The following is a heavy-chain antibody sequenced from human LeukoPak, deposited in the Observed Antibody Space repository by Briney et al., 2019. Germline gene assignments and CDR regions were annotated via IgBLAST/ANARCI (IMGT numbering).Heavy chain of an antibody. CDR2: IYHSGST. CDR1: GGSISSGGYY. CDR3: ARARVGDYFDY. V-gene: IGHV4-30-2*01. D-gene: IGHD3-16*01. Sequence: PSQTLSLTCTVSGGSISSGGYYWSWIRQPPGKGLEWIGYIYHSGSTYYNPSLKSRVTISVDRSKNQFSLKLSSVTAADTAVYYCARARVGDYFDYWGQGTLVTVSS. J-gene: IGHJ4*02.